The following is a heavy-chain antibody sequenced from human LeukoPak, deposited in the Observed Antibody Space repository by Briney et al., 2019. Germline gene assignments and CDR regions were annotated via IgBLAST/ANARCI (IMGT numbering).Heavy chain of an antibody. Sequence: GGSLRLSCAASGFTFSNYGIHWVRQAPGKGLERVAFIRYDGNNKYYTNSVKGRFTISRDNSKNTVYLQMNSLRPEDTAVYYCAKVGCSSTSCYYVYYYYYYMDVWGKGTTVTVSS. V-gene: IGHV3-30*02. CDR2: IRYDGNNK. CDR3: AKVGCSSTSCYYVYYYYYYMDV. D-gene: IGHD2-2*01. J-gene: IGHJ6*03. CDR1: GFTFSNYG.